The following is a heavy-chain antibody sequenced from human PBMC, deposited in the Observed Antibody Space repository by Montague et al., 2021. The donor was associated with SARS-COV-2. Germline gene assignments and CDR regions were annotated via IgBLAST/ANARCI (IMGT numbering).Heavy chain of an antibody. CDR3: TRDRGIAAADNYYYGMDV. Sequence: SETLSLTCTVSGDSIRSYHWTWILQPPGKGLEWIGRISDSGRTIYNPSLKSRVTISVDTSKNQFFLNLRSMVAADTAIYYRTRDRGIAAADNYYYGMDVWGPGTTVTVSS. CDR1: GDSIRSYH. CDR2: ISDSGRT. J-gene: IGHJ6*02. V-gene: IGHV4-59*13. D-gene: IGHD6-13*01.